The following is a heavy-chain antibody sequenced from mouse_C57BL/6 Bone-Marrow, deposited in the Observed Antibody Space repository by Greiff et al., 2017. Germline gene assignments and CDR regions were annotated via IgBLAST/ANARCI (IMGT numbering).Heavy chain of an antibody. J-gene: IGHJ4*01. CDR2: SYPRSGNT. Sequence: QVQLQQSGAELARPGASVKLSCKASGYTFTSYGISWVKQRTGQGLEWIGESYPRSGNTYYNEKFKGKATLTADKSSSTAYMELRSLTSEDSAVYFCARHRNYAMDYWGQGTSVTVSS. CDR1: GYTFTSYG. CDR3: ARHRNYAMDY. V-gene: IGHV1-81*01.